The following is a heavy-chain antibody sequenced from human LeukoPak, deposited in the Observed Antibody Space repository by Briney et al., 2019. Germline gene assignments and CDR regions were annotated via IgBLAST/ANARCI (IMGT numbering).Heavy chain of an antibody. Sequence: GGSLRLSCAASGFTFSSYAMSWVRQAPGKGLEWVSSISGSGGSTYYADSVKGRFSISRDNSKNTLFLQMSSLRAEDTAVYYCAKDYGGTSMAFDYWGQGTLVTVSS. J-gene: IGHJ4*02. CDR2: ISGSGGST. D-gene: IGHD4-23*01. CDR1: GFTFSSYA. V-gene: IGHV3-23*01. CDR3: AKDYGGTSMAFDY.